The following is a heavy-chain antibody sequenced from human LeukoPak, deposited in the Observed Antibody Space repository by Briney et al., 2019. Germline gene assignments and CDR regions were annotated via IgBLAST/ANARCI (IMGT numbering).Heavy chain of an antibody. Sequence: PGGSLRLSCAASGFTFSSYAMSWVRQAPGKGLEWVSAISGSGGSTYYADSVKGRFTISRDNSKNTLYLRMDSLRAEDTAVYYCARIRDGSNFGRGLDSWGQGTLVTVSS. CDR2: ISGSGGST. D-gene: IGHD1-1*01. J-gene: IGHJ4*02. CDR1: GFTFSSYA. CDR3: ARIRDGSNFGRGLDS. V-gene: IGHV3-23*01.